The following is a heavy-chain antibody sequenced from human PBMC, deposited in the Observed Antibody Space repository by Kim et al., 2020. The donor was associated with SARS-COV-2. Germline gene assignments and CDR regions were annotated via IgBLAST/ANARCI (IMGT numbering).Heavy chain of an antibody. D-gene: IGHD2-2*02. Sequence: GGSLRLSCAASGFTFSSYAMHWVRQAPGKGLEWVAVISYDGSNKYYADSVKGRFTISRDNSKNTLYLQMNSLRAEDTAVYYCARDRGSCSSTSCYINWFEPWGQGTLVTVSS. V-gene: IGHV3-30-3*01. CDR1: GFTFSSYA. CDR3: ARDRGSCSSTSCYINWFEP. J-gene: IGHJ5*02. CDR2: ISYDGSNK.